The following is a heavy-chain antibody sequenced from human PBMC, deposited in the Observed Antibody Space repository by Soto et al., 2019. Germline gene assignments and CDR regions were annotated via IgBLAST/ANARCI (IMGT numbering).Heavy chain of an antibody. V-gene: IGHV3-30*03. CDR2: ISYDGSNK. J-gene: IGHJ6*02. CDR1: GFTFSSYC. D-gene: IGHD3-10*01. Sequence: GGSLRLSCAASGFTFSSYCMHWFRQAPGKGLEWVAVISYDGSNKYYADSVKGRFTISRDNSKNTLYLQMNSLRAEDTAVYYCARFRFGYAMDVWGQGTTVTVSS. CDR3: ARFRFGYAMDV.